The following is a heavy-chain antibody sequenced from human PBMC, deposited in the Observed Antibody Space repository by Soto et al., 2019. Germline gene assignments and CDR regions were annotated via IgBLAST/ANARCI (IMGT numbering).Heavy chain of an antibody. Sequence: PSETLSLTCTVSGGSLSSGDYYWSWIRQPPGKGLEWIGYIYYSGSTYYNPSLKSRVTISVDTSKNQFSLKLSSVTAADTAVYYCAIFHGSGRYSFAYWGQGTLVTVGS. D-gene: IGHD3-10*01. CDR3: AIFHGSGRYSFAY. V-gene: IGHV4-30-4*01. CDR2: IYYSGST. CDR1: GGSLSSGDYY. J-gene: IGHJ4*02.